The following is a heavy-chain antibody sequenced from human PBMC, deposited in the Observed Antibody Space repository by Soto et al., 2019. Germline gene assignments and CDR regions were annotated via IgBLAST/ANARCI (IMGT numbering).Heavy chain of an antibody. CDR1: GGSFSGYY. Sequence: SLTCAVYGGSFSGYYWSWIRQPPGKGLEWIGEINHSGSTNYNPSLKSRVTISVDTSKNQFSLKLSSVTAADTAVYYCAREGGGAPRIGGATLRRPKNKTWFDPWGQGNLVTVSS. D-gene: IGHD1-26*01. V-gene: IGHV4-34*01. CDR2: INHSGST. CDR3: AREGGGAPRIGGATLRRPKNKTWFDP. J-gene: IGHJ5*02.